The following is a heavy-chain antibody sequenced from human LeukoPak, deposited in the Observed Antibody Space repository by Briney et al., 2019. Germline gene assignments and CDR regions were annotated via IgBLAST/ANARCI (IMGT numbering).Heavy chain of an antibody. D-gene: IGHD2-15*01. Sequence: GGSLRLSCAASGFTFSSYWMHWVRQVPGKGLVWVSRINSDGSSTSYADSVKGRFTISRDNAKNTLYVQMNSLRAEDTAVYYCARQKVAATVYYYYYGMDVWGQGTTVTVSS. CDR3: ARQKVAATVYYYYYGMDV. CDR2: INSDGSST. J-gene: IGHJ6*02. V-gene: IGHV3-74*01. CDR1: GFTFSSYW.